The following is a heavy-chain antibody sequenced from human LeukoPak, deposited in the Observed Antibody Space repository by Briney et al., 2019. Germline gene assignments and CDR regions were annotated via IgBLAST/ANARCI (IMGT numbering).Heavy chain of an antibody. J-gene: IGHJ4*02. V-gene: IGHV5-51*01. CDR1: GYSFTSYW. CDR3: ARRRTRGPAMVTFSRGGYFDY. D-gene: IGHD5-18*01. Sequence: GESLKISCKGSGYSFTSYWIGWVRQMPGKGLEWMGIIYPGDSDTRYSPSFQGQVTISADKSISTAYLQWSSLKASDTAMYYCARRRTRGPAMVTFSRGGYFDYWGQGTLVTVSS. CDR2: IYPGDSDT.